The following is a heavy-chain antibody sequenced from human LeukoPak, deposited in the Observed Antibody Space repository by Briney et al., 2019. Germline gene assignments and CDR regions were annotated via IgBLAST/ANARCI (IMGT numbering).Heavy chain of an antibody. Sequence: ASVKVSCKASGYTFTSYAMNWVRQAPGQGLEWMGGIIPIFGTANYAQKFQGRVTITADKSTSTAYMELSSLRSEDTAVYYCARDPLGSGSYPTTGWFDPWGQGTLVTVSS. V-gene: IGHV1-69*06. CDR2: IIPIFGTA. CDR1: GYTFTSYA. J-gene: IGHJ5*02. D-gene: IGHD3-10*01. CDR3: ARDPLGSGSYPTTGWFDP.